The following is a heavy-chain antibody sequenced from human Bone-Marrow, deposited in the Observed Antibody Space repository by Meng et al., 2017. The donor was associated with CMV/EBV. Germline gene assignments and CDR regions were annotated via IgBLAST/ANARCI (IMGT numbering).Heavy chain of an antibody. J-gene: IGHJ4*02. CDR1: GDSISTHYW. V-gene: IGHV4-4*01. D-gene: IGHD2-8*02. CDR3: ARSPGYWSLDY. Sequence: TCAVSGDSISTHYWWSLVRQTPGKGLEWIGEISYSGRTKYTPSLKSRVTISVDKTTNHFSLKVASVTAADTGVYFCARSPGYWSLDYWGQGNLVTVSS. CDR2: ISYSGRT.